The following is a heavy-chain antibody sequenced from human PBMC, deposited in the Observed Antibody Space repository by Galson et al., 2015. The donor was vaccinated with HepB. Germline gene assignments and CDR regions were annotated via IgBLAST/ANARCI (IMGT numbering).Heavy chain of an antibody. CDR1: GFTFSSYG. D-gene: IGHD3-22*01. CDR2: ISYDGSNK. J-gene: IGHJ4*02. Sequence: SLRLSCAASGFTFSSYGMHWVRQAPGKGLEWVAVISYDGSNKYYADSVKGRFTISRDNSKNTLYLQMNSLRAEDTAVCYCAKDLSPSYDSSGLDYWGQGTLVTVSS. V-gene: IGHV3-30*18. CDR3: AKDLSPSYDSSGLDY.